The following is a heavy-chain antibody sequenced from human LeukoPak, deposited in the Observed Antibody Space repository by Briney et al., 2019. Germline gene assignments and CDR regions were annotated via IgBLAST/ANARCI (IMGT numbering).Heavy chain of an antibody. V-gene: IGHV3-23*01. J-gene: IGHJ4*02. CDR1: GFTFSTFA. Sequence: GGSLRLSCAASGFTFSTFAMIWVRQAPGKGLEWVSAISGSGGVTYYADSVKGRFTISRDNSKNTLYLQMNSLRAEDTAVYYCAKSRGDIVVVPAAALDYWGQGTLVTVSS. D-gene: IGHD2-2*01. CDR3: AKSRGDIVVVPAAALDY. CDR2: ISGSGGVT.